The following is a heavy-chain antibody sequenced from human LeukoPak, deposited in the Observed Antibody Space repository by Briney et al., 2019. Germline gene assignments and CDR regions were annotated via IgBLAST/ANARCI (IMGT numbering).Heavy chain of an antibody. D-gene: IGHD3-3*01. V-gene: IGHV3-66*01. CDR3: ARDGPSFYDFWSGYYRASNWFDP. J-gene: IGHJ5*02. CDR2: IYSGGST. Sequence: GGSLRLSCAASGFTVSSNYMSWVRQAPGKGLEWVSVIYSGGSTYYADSVKGRFTICRDNSKNTLYLQMNSLRAEDTAVYYCARDGPSFYDFWSGYYRASNWFDPWGQGTLVTVSS. CDR1: GFTVSSNY.